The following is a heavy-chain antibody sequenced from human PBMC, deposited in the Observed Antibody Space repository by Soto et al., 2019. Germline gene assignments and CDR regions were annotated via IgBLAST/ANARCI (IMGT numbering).Heavy chain of an antibody. D-gene: IGHD6-6*01. V-gene: IGHV2-26*01. J-gene: IGHJ3*02. CDR3: ARIVTWSARRGGNAFDI. CDR1: GFSLSNARMG. Sequence: QVTLKESGPVLVKPTETLTLTCTVSGFSLSNARMGVSWIRHPPGKALEWLAHIFSNDEKSYSTSLKSRLTIYKDTSKSQVVLTMTNMDPVDTATYYCARIVTWSARRGGNAFDIWGQGTMVTVSS. CDR2: IFSNDEK.